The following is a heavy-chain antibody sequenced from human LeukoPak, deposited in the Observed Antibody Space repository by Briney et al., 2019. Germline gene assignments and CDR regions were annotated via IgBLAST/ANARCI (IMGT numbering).Heavy chain of an antibody. J-gene: IGHJ4*02. CDR2: ISPYNGNI. V-gene: IGHV1-18*01. D-gene: IGHD3-22*01. CDR3: ARGPHERSGYPDD. CDR1: GYTFNTYG. Sequence: GASVKVSCKPSGYTFNTYGITWVRQAPGQGLEWMGWISPYNGNINYAQKFQGRVTLTTDTSTSTAYMELRSLRSDDTAVYYCARGPHERSGYPDDWGQGTLVIVSS.